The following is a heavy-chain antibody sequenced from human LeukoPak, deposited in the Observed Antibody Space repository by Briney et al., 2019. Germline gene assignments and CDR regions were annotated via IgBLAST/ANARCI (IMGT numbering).Heavy chain of an antibody. Sequence: ASVKVSCKASGYTFTGYYMHWVRQAPGQGLEWMGWINPNSGGTNYAQKFQGRVTMTRDTSISTAYMELSRLRSDDTAVYYCARIITMVRGVIITGWFDPWGQGTLVTVSS. D-gene: IGHD3-10*01. CDR3: ARIITMVRGVIITGWFDP. J-gene: IGHJ5*02. V-gene: IGHV1-2*02. CDR1: GYTFTGYY. CDR2: INPNSGGT.